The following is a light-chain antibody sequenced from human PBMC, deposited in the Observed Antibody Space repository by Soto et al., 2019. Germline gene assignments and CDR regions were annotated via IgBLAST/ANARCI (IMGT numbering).Light chain of an antibody. J-gene: IGKJ2*01. CDR3: QQFNNWPYT. CDR1: QSVGSN. Sequence: EIVMTQSPATLSVSPGERATLSCRASQSVGSNLAWYQQRPGQAPRPLIYGASTRAIGIPPRFSGSGSGTEFTLTISSLPSEDSAVYYCQQFNNWPYTFGRGTTLEIK. V-gene: IGKV3-15*01. CDR2: GAS.